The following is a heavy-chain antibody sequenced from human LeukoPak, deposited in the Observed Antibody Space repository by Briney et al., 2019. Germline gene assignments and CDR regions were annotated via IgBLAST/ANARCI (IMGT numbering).Heavy chain of an antibody. D-gene: IGHD4-23*01. CDR1: GGSISSYY. J-gene: IGHJ5*02. V-gene: IGHV4-4*07. CDR3: ARELNYGGKINWFDP. CDR2: IYTSGST. Sequence: SETLSLTCTVSGGSISSYYWSWIRQPAGKGLEWIGRIYTSGSTNYNPSLKSRVTMSVDTSKNQFSLKLSSVTAADTAVYYCARELNYGGKINWFDPWGQGTLVTVSS.